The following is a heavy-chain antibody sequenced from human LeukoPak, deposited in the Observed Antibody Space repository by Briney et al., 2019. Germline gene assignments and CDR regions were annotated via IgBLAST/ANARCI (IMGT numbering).Heavy chain of an antibody. Sequence: GGSLRLSCVASGFSFNGYWMSWVRQAPGKGLEWVANVKQDGSEKYYVDSVKGRVTISRDIAKNSLYLQLNNLRVEDTAVYYCARSTYYDILTGSYYFDYWGQGTLVTVSS. D-gene: IGHD3-9*01. J-gene: IGHJ4*02. CDR1: GFSFNGYW. V-gene: IGHV3-7*01. CDR3: ARSTYYDILTGSYYFDY. CDR2: VKQDGSEK.